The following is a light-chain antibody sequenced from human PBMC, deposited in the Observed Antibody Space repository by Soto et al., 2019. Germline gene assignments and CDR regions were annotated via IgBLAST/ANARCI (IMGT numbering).Light chain of an antibody. J-gene: IGKJ5*01. V-gene: IGKV3-15*01. Sequence: EIVMTQSLATLSVSPGERATLSCGASQSISSNLAWYQQKPGQGPRLLIYSASSRATGIPARFSGSGSGTEFTLTISSVQSEDFAVYHCQQYDNWPSITFGQGTRLEI. CDR1: QSISSN. CDR3: QQYDNWPSIT. CDR2: SAS.